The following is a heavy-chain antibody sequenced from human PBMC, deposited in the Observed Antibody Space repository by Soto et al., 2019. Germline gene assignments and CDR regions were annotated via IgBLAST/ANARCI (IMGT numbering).Heavy chain of an antibody. J-gene: IGHJ6*02. CDR3: ARQDHPGYSSSWYGVVSGYYYGMDV. D-gene: IGHD6-13*01. Sequence: GESLKISCKGSGYSFTSYWIGWVRQMPGKGLEWMGIIYPGDSDTRYSPSFQGQVTISADKSISTAYLQWSSLKASDTAMYYCARQDHPGYSSSWYGVVSGYYYGMDVWGQGTTVTVSS. V-gene: IGHV5-51*01. CDR2: IYPGDSDT. CDR1: GYSFTSYW.